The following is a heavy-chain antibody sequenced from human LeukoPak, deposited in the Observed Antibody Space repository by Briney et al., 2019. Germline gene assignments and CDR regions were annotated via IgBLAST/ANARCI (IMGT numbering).Heavy chain of an antibody. CDR1: GDSITNNH. Sequence: SETLSLTCAVSGDSITNNHWSWLRQPPGKGLEWIGHISDTGSTNYNPSLKSRLTISVDTSKNHFSLTLTSVTAADTALYYCARHIFSDGSPFDSWGQGTLVTVSS. V-gene: IGHV4-59*08. J-gene: IGHJ4*02. CDR2: ISDTGST. D-gene: IGHD3-3*02. CDR3: ARHIFSDGSPFDS.